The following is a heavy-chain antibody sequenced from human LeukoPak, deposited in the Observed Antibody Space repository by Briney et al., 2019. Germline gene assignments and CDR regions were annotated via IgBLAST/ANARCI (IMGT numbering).Heavy chain of an antibody. J-gene: IGHJ5*02. CDR2: IYSGGST. CDR1: GFTVSSNY. V-gene: IGHV3-53*01. CDR3: ARGDSSGWINWFDP. D-gene: IGHD6-25*01. Sequence: GGSLRLSCAASGFTVSSNYMSWVRQAPGKGLEWVSVIYSGGSTYYADSVKGRFTISRDNSKNTLYLQMNSLRAEDTAVYYCARGDSSGWINWFDPWGQGTLVTVSS.